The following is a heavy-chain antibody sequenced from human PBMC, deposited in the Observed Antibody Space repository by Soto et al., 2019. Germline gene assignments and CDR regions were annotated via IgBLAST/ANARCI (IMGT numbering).Heavy chain of an antibody. Sequence: GGSLRLSCAASGFTFSSYGMHWVRQAPGKGLEWVAVIWYDGSNKYYADSVKGRFTISRDNSKNTLYLQMNSLRAEDTAVYYCARDRAVVTHRNWFDPWGQGTLVTVSS. J-gene: IGHJ5*02. D-gene: IGHD2-21*02. CDR2: IWYDGSNK. CDR1: GFTFSSYG. V-gene: IGHV3-33*01. CDR3: ARDRAVVTHRNWFDP.